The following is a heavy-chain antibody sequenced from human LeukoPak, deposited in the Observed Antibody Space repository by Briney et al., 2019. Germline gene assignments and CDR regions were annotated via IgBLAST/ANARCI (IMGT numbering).Heavy chain of an antibody. CDR1: EFTFSRYS. Sequence: GGSLRLSCAASEFTFSRYSMHWVRQAPGKGLEWVAFIRYDGSNKYYADSAKGRFTISRDNSKNTLYLQMNSLRAEDTAVYYCAKGAVLLWFGTERYYFDYWGQGTLVTVSS. J-gene: IGHJ4*02. CDR3: AKGAVLLWFGTERYYFDY. CDR2: IRYDGSNK. V-gene: IGHV3-30*02. D-gene: IGHD3-10*01.